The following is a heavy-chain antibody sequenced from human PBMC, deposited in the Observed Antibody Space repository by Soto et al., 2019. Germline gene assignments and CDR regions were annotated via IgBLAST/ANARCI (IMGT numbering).Heavy chain of an antibody. D-gene: IGHD1-1*01. CDR2: MNPNSGNT. Sequence: ASVKVSCKASGYTFTSYDINWVRQATGQGLEWMGWMNPNSGNTGYAQKFQGRVTMTRNTSISTAYMELSSLRSEDTAVYYCARERTGTTIMDVWGQGTTVPVSS. CDR1: GYTFTSYD. V-gene: IGHV1-8*01. CDR3: ARERTGTTIMDV. J-gene: IGHJ6*02.